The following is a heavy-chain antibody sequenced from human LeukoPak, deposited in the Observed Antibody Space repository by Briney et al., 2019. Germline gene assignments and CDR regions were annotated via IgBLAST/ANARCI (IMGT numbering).Heavy chain of an antibody. Sequence: ASVKVSCKASGYTFTGYYMHWVRQAPGQGLEWMGWINPNNGGTNYAQRFQGRVTMTRDTSISTAYMELSSLTSDDTAVYYCARDAGYSSSWFDYWGQGNLVTVPS. CDR2: INPNNGGT. V-gene: IGHV1-2*02. CDR3: ARDAGYSSSWFDY. D-gene: IGHD6-13*01. CDR1: GYTFTGYY. J-gene: IGHJ4*02.